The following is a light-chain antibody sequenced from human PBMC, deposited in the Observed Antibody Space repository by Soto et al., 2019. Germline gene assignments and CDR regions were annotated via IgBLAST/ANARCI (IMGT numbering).Light chain of an antibody. CDR1: QSVTSSY. CDR3: QQYGSSPRT. Sequence: IELTQSPSTVSLSPGERATLSCRASQSVTSSYLAWYQQKPGQAPRLLIYGVSSRATGIPARFSGSGSGTDFTLTISRLEPEDFAMYYCQQYGSSPRTFGQGTKVDIK. CDR2: GVS. V-gene: IGKV3-20*01. J-gene: IGKJ1*01.